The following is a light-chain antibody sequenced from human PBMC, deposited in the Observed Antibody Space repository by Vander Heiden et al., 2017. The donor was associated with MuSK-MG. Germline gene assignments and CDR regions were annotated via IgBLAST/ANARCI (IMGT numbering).Light chain of an antibody. CDR1: ESINSW. J-gene: IGKJ1*01. CDR3: QQYNTYWT. CDR2: KAS. Sequence: DIQMTQSPSTLSASVGDRVTITCRASESINSWLAWYQQKPGKAPKLLIYKASSLESGVPSRFSGSGSGTEFTLTSSSRQPDDFATYYCQQYNTYWTFGQGTKVEIK. V-gene: IGKV1-5*03.